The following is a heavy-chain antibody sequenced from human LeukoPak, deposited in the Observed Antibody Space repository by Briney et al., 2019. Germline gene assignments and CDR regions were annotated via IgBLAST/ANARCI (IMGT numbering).Heavy chain of an antibody. CDR3: ERGHVAGSTRDWDF. V-gene: IGHV3-74*01. D-gene: IGHD6-19*01. J-gene: IGHJ4*02. Sequence: PGGSLRLSCEASGFTFSSHWMHWVRQVPGKGLVWVARIRGDENEIDNADSVKGRFTISSDNAKNTMYLQMNSLRVEDAAVDFCERGHVAGSTRDWDFWGQGTMVTVSS. CDR1: GFTFSSHW. CDR2: IRGDENEI.